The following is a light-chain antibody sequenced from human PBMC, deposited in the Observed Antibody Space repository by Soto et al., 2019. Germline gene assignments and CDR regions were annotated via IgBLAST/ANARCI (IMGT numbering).Light chain of an antibody. V-gene: IGKV1-5*03. J-gene: IGKJ2*01. CDR3: QQYNDSFPHT. Sequence: DIQMTQSPSTLSASVGDRVTITCRASQSISSWLAWYQQKPGAAPKLLIYEASTLESGVPSRFSGSRSGTEFTLTVSSLQPDDFATDYCQQYNDSFPHTFGHGTKLEI. CDR1: QSISSW. CDR2: EAS.